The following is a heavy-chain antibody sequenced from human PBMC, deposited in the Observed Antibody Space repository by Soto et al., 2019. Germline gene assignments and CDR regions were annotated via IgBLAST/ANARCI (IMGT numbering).Heavy chain of an antibody. Sequence: EVQLVESGGGLVQPGGSLRLSCAASGFTFSSYEMNWVRQAPGKGLEWVSYISSSGSTIYYADSVKGRFTISRDNAKNSLYLQMNSLRAEDTAVYYCARDRYYYGSGSHYTADDFDIWGQGTMVTVSS. CDR3: ARDRYYYGSGSHYTADDFDI. CDR2: ISSSGSTI. J-gene: IGHJ3*02. CDR1: GFTFSSYE. V-gene: IGHV3-48*03. D-gene: IGHD3-10*01.